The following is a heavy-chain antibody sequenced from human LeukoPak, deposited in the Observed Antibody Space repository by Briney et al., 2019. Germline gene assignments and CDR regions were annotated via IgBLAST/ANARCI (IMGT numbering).Heavy chain of an antibody. CDR1: GFTFSSYA. J-gene: IGHJ4*02. CDR2: ISYDGSNK. D-gene: IGHD6-6*01. Sequence: PGGSLRLSCAASGFTFSSYAMHWVRQAPGKGLEWVAVISYDGSNKYYADSVKGRFTISRDNSKNTLYLQMNSLRAEDTAVYYCARAHSSSLGEFDYWGQGTLVTVSS. CDR3: ARAHSSSLGEFDY. V-gene: IGHV3-30-3*01.